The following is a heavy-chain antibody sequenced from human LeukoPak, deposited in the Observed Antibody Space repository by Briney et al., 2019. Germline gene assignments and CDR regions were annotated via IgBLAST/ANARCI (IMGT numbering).Heavy chain of an antibody. CDR2: ISWNSGSI. J-gene: IGHJ3*02. CDR1: GFTFDDYA. CDR3: AKTGDSSGYSLDAFDI. D-gene: IGHD3-22*01. V-gene: IGHV3-9*01. Sequence: GGSLRLSCAASGFTFDDYAMHWVRQAPGKGLEWVSGISWNSGSIGYADSVKGRFTISRDNAKNSLYLQMNRLRAEDTAVYYCAKTGDSSGYSLDAFDIWGQGTMVTVSS.